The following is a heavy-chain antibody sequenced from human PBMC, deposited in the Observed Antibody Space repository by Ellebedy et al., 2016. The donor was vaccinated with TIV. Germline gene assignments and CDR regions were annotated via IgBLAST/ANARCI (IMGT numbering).Heavy chain of an antibody. CDR2: IYPGVSS. CDR3: ARDRVGGFDY. D-gene: IGHD1-26*01. CDR1: GDPITGSHW. J-gene: IGHJ4*02. Sequence: SETLSLXXAVSGDPITGSHWWSWVRQPPGRGLEWIGEIYPGVSSHYNPSLKSRVTMSIDESKNGFSLKLTSVTAADTAVYYCARDRVGGFDYWGQGTLVTVSS. V-gene: IGHV4-4*02.